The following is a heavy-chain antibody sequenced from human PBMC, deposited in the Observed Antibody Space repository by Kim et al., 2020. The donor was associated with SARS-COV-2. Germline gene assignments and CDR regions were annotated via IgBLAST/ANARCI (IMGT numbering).Heavy chain of an antibody. D-gene: IGHD3-22*01. CDR3: AKGPPSMIVVVITTYPFDY. CDR2: ISGSGGST. CDR1: GFTFSSYA. V-gene: IGHV3-23*01. J-gene: IGHJ4*02. Sequence: GGSLRLSCAASGFTFSSYAMNWVRQAPGKGLEWVSAISGSGGSTYYADSVKGRFTISRDNSKNTLYLQMNSLRAEDTAVYYCAKGPPSMIVVVITTYPFDYWGQGTLVTVSS.